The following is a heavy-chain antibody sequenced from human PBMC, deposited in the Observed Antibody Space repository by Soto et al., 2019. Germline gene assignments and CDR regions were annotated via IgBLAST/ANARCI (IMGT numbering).Heavy chain of an antibody. J-gene: IGHJ5*02. V-gene: IGHV1-69*02. D-gene: IGHD2-2*01. CDR1: GGTFSSYT. Sequence: QVQLVQSGAEVKKPGSSVKVSCKASGGTFSSYTISWVRQAPGQGLEWMGRIIPILGIANYAQKFQGRVTITADKSTSTAYMELSSLRSEDTAVYYCARSVVVVPAAMQENWFDPWGQGTLVTVSS. CDR3: ARSVVVVPAAMQENWFDP. CDR2: IIPILGIA.